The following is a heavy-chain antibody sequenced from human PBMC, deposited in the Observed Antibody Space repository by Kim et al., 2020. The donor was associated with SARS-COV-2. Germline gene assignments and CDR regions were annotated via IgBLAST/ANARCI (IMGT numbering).Heavy chain of an antibody. D-gene: IGHD3-22*01. CDR1: GFTVSSNY. V-gene: IGHV3-53*01. Sequence: GGSLRLSCAASGFTVSSNYMSWVRQAPGKGLEWVSVIYSGGSTYYADSVKGRFTISRDNSKNTLYLQMNSLRAEDTAVYYCARDVRKWLLGGMDVWGQGTTVTVSS. CDR2: IYSGGST. CDR3: ARDVRKWLLGGMDV. J-gene: IGHJ6*02.